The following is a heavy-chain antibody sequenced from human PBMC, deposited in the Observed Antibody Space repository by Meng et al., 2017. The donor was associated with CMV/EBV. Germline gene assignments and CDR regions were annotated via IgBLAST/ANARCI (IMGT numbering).Heavy chain of an antibody. CDR1: GGTFSSYA. CDR2: IIPIFGTA. J-gene: IGHJ6*02. CDR3: ARDNRMATRRDYYYYYGMDV. V-gene: IGHV1-69*05. Sequence: SVKVSCKASGGTFSSYAIGWVRQAPGQGLEWMGGIIPIFGTANYAQKFQGRVTITTDESTSTAYMELSSLRSEDTAVYYCARDNRMATRRDYYYYYGMDVWGQGTTVTVSS. D-gene: IGHD5-24*01.